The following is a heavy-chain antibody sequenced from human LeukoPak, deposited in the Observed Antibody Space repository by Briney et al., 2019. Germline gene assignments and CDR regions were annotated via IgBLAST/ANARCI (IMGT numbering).Heavy chain of an antibody. CDR3: ARWVRGGYFFDY. CDR2: IYYSGST. CDR1: GGSISSSSYY. Sequence: SVTLSLTCTVSGGSISSSSYYWGWIRQPPGKGLEWIGSIYYSGSTYYNPSLKSRVTISVDTSKNQFSLKLSSVTAADTAVYYCARWVRGGYFFDYWGQGTLVTVSS. J-gene: IGHJ4*02. D-gene: IGHD3-22*01. V-gene: IGHV4-39*01.